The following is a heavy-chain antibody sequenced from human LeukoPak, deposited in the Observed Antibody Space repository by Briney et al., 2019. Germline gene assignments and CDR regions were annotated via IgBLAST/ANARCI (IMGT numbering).Heavy chain of an antibody. CDR3: AKMVHTEQWLVPFDY. J-gene: IGHJ4*02. V-gene: IGHV3-23*01. D-gene: IGHD6-19*01. Sequence: GGSLRLSCAVSGFIVSSNYMTWVRQAPGKGLEWVSTISGSGGSTYYADSVKGRFTISRDNSKNTLYLQMNSLRAEDTAVYYCAKMVHTEQWLVPFDYWGQGTLVTVSS. CDR1: GFIVSSNY. CDR2: ISGSGGST.